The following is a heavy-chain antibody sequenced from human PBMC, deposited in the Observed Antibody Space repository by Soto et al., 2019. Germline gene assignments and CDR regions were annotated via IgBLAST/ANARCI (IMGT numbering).Heavy chain of an antibody. V-gene: IGHV4-34*01. CDR2: INHSGST. Sequence: SETLSLTCAVYGGSFSGYYWSWIRQPPGKGLEWIGEINHSGSTNYNPSLKSRVTISVDTSKNQFSLKLSSVTAADTAVYYCARGVSSGWKNYYSYYGMDVWGQGTTVTVSS. D-gene: IGHD6-19*01. CDR1: GGSFSGYY. J-gene: IGHJ6*02. CDR3: ARGVSSGWKNYYSYYGMDV.